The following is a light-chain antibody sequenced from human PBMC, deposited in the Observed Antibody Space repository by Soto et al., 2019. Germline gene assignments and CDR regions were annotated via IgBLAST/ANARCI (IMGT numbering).Light chain of an antibody. V-gene: IGKV1-39*01. CDR2: GAS. CDR3: QQTYTDIS. J-gene: IGKJ4*01. CDR1: RTINTY. Sequence: DVRMTQSPSSLSASVGDTFTITCRASRTINTYLNWFQQKPGEPPRLLIYGASTLHDGVPSRFSGSGSGADFTLTISGLQPEDFASYHCQQTYTDISFGGGTKV.